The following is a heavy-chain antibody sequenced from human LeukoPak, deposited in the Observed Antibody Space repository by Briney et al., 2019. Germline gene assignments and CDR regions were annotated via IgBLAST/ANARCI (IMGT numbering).Heavy chain of an antibody. CDR2: INHSGST. Sequence: SETPSLTCAVYGGSFSGYYWSWIRQPPGKGLEWIGEINHSGSTNYNPSLKSRVTISVDTSKNQFSLKLSSVTAADTAVYYCARARYSSGRLNFDYWGQGTLVTVSS. D-gene: IGHD6-19*01. J-gene: IGHJ4*02. CDR3: ARARYSSGRLNFDY. CDR1: GGSFSGYY. V-gene: IGHV4-34*01.